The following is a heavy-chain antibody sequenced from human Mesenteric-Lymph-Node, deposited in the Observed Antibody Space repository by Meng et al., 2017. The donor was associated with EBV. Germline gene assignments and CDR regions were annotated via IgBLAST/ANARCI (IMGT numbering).Heavy chain of an antibody. CDR1: GGSINRSTYY. CDR3: ARGGGYDLGLDY. V-gene: IGHV4-61*03. D-gene: IGHD5-12*01. J-gene: IGHJ4*02. Sequence: QVQLQESGPGLVKPSETLSLTCTVSGGSINRSTYYWSWVRQPPGKGLEWIGYVYYTGSTNYNPSLKSRVTMSVDTSKNHFSLKLTSVTAADTAVYYCARGGGYDLGLDYWGQGTLVTVSS. CDR2: VYYTGST.